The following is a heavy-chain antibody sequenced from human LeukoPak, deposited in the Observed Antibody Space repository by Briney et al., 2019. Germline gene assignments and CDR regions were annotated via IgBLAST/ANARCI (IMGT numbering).Heavy chain of an antibody. D-gene: IGHD2-2*01. Sequence: TAGNLRLSCAASGFTFDDYAMHWVRQAPGKGLEWVSGISWNSGIIVYADSVKSRFTISRDNAKNSLYLQMNSLRAEDMALYYCAKGAAAANYYYFMDVWGEGTAVTVSS. CDR2: ISWNSGII. CDR3: AKGAAAANYYYFMDV. V-gene: IGHV3-9*03. J-gene: IGHJ6*03. CDR1: GFTFDDYA.